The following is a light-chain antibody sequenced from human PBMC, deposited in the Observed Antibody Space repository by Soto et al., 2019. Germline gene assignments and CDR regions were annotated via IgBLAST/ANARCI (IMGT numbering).Light chain of an antibody. CDR1: QSISIN. J-gene: IGKJ2*01. Sequence: DIQMTQSPSSLSASVGDRVTITCRASQSISINLSWYQQKPGKAPQLLIYAASSLQSGVPSRFSGGGSGTDFPLTISSLQTEDVAFYYCQQSSTTLYTFGQGTNREIK. CDR3: QQSSTTLYT. V-gene: IGKV1-39*01. CDR2: AAS.